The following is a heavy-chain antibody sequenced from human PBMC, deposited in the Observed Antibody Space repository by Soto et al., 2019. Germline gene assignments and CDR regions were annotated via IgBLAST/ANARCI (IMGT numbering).Heavy chain of an antibody. Sequence: GGSLRLWCGPSGFTFSSYIMKWVRHSPGKGLEXVSKISGSSSTVYYADSVMGRFTITRDNAENSLYRQMKSLRDEDKAVYYCARDQASVYYYGAGDDNGMDVWGQGTTVTVSS. J-gene: IGHJ6*02. CDR3: ARDQASVYYYGAGDDNGMDV. CDR2: ISGSSSTV. CDR1: GFTFSSYI. D-gene: IGHD3-10*01. V-gene: IGHV3-48*02.